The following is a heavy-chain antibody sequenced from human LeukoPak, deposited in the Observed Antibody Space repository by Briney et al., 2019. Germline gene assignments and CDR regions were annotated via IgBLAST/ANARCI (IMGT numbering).Heavy chain of an antibody. D-gene: IGHD3-3*01. J-gene: IGHJ4*02. CDR1: GFSFSSYG. V-gene: IGHV3-30*03. Sequence: GGSLRLSCATSGFSFSSYGMHWVRQVPGKGLEWVAVISYDGSNKYYADSVKGRFTISRDNSKNTLYLQMNSLRAEDTAAYSCARDSPPYYDFWSGHLEIDYWGQGTLVSGSS. CDR2: ISYDGSNK. CDR3: ARDSPPYYDFWSGHLEIDY.